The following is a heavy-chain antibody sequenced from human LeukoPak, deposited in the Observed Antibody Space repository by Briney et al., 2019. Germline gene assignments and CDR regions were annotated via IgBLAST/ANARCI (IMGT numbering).Heavy chain of an antibody. V-gene: IGHV1-18*01. D-gene: IGHD6-6*01. CDR3: ARDPPLPGSSSSGEFDY. Sequence: ASVKVSCKASGYTFTSYGISWVRQAPGQGLEWMGWSSAYNGNTNYAQKLQGRVTMTTDTSTSTAYMELRSLRSDDTAVYYCARDPPLPGSSSSGEFDYWGQGTLVTVSP. CDR1: GYTFTSYG. CDR2: SSAYNGNT. J-gene: IGHJ4*02.